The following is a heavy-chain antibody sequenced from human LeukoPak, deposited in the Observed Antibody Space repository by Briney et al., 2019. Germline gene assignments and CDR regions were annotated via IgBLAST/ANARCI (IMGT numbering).Heavy chain of an antibody. CDR1: GYTFTGYY. J-gene: IGHJ3*02. CDR2: INPKSGFT. CDR3: ARNIWFGESADAFDI. V-gene: IGHV1-2*02. Sequence: GASVKVSCKASGYTFTGYYMHWVRQAPGQGLEWMGYINPKSGFTLYAPKFQGRVTMTRDKSIRTAYMELSRLTSDDTAVYYCARNIWFGESADAFDIWGQGTMVTVSS. D-gene: IGHD3-10*01.